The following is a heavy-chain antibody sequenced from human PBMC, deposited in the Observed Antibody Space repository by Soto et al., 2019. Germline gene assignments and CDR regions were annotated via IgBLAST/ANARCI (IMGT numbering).Heavy chain of an antibody. Sequence: SETLSLTCTVSGGSISSSSYYWGWIRQPPGKGLEWIGSIYYSGSTYYNPSLKSRVTISVDTSKNQFSLKLSSVTAADTAVYYCARHWKDIVVVPAATTLFDYWGQGTLVTVSS. CDR1: GGSISSSSYY. CDR3: ARHWKDIVVVPAATTLFDY. D-gene: IGHD2-2*01. V-gene: IGHV4-39*01. J-gene: IGHJ4*02. CDR2: IYYSGST.